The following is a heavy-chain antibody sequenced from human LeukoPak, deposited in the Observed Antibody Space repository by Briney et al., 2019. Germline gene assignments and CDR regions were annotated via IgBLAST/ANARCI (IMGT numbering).Heavy chain of an antibody. D-gene: IGHD3-22*01. Sequence: SVKVSCKASGGTFSSYAISWVRQAPGQGLEWMGGIIPIFGTANYAQKFQGRVTIIADESTSTAYMELSSLRSEDTAVYYCARDYYYDSSGYYLRQSDAFDIWGQGTMVTVSS. CDR2: IIPIFGTA. CDR1: GGTFSSYA. V-gene: IGHV1-69*13. J-gene: IGHJ3*02. CDR3: ARDYYYDSSGYYLRQSDAFDI.